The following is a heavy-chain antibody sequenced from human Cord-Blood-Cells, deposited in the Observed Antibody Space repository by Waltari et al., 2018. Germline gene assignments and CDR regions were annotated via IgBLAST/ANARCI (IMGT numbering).Heavy chain of an antibody. CDR1: GFTFSSSS. Sequence: EVQLVESGGGLVQPGGSLRLSCAASGFTFSSSSIGWVRQAPGKGLEWVSAISGSGGSTYYADSVKGRFTISRDNSKNTLYLQMNSLRAEDTAVYYCAKLGGVGATFLDAFDIWGQGTMVTVSS. V-gene: IGHV3-23*04. CDR2: ISGSGGST. J-gene: IGHJ3*02. CDR3: AKLGGVGATFLDAFDI. D-gene: IGHD1-26*01.